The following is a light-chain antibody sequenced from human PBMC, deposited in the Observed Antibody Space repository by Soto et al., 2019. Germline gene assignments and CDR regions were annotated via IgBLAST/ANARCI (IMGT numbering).Light chain of an antibody. CDR1: SSNIGSNS. CDR3: AAWDDSPSGVV. V-gene: IGLV1-47*02. J-gene: IGLJ2*01. Sequence: QSVLTQPPSASGTPGQRVTISCSGSSSNIGSNSVYWYQQLPGTAPKLLIYSNHQRPSGVPDRFSGSESGTSASLAISGLRSEDEANYYCAAWDDSPSGVVFGGGTKLTVL. CDR2: SNH.